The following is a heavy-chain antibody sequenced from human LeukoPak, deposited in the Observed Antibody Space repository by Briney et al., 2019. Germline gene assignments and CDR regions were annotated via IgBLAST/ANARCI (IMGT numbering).Heavy chain of an antibody. CDR1: GGTFSSYA. D-gene: IGHD2-15*01. CDR3: ARDSAYCSGGSCYAHYGMDV. J-gene: IGHJ6*02. CDR2: IIPIFGTA. Sequence: SVKVSCKASGGTFSSYAISWVRQAPGQGLEWMGGIIPIFGTANYAQKFQGRVTITADESTSTAYMELSSLRSEDTAVYYCARDSAYCSGGSCYAHYGMDVWGQGTTVTVSS. V-gene: IGHV1-69*13.